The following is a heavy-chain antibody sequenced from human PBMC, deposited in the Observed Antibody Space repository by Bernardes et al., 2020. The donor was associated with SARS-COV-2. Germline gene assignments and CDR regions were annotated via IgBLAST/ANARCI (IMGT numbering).Heavy chain of an antibody. D-gene: IGHD2-21*01. CDR2: ISPKSGAT. J-gene: IGHJ4*02. Sequence: APVKVCCKASGYTFSDYYNHWLRQAPGQGFEWMGWISPKSGATNYAQKFQGRVTMTRDTAISTEYMQLSRLTSDDTAVYYCARTFYYDRGGDSVFDQWGQGTLVSVSS. CDR1: GYTFSDYY. CDR3: ARTFYYDRGGDSVFDQ. V-gene: IGHV1-2*02.